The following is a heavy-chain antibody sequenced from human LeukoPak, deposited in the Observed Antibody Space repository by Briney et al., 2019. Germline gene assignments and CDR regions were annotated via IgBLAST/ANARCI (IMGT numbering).Heavy chain of an antibody. CDR1: GFTFSSYE. CDR3: ARGGGYNP. V-gene: IGHV3-48*03. Sequence: GGSLRLSCAASGFTFSSYEMNWVRQAPGKGLEWVSYISSGDSTIYYADSVKGRFTISRDNAKNSLYLQMNSLRAEDTAVYYCARGGGYNPWGQGTLVTVSS. CDR2: ISSGDSTI. J-gene: IGHJ4*02. D-gene: IGHD5-24*01.